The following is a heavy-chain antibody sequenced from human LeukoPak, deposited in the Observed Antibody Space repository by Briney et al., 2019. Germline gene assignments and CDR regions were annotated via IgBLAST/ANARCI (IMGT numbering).Heavy chain of an antibody. CDR3: ARNKAITAFFGVDV. CDR2: IAYGGTYT. D-gene: IGHD2/OR15-2a*01. J-gene: IGHJ6*02. CDR1: GFTFSDYA. V-gene: IGHV3-30*03. Sequence: GGSLTLSCAPSGFTFSDYAMHWVRHAPGKGLEWVAVIAYGGTYTHHADSLKGRFTISRDNSRDTLYLQINSLRPEDTALYYCARNKAITAFFGVDVWGQGTTIIVSS.